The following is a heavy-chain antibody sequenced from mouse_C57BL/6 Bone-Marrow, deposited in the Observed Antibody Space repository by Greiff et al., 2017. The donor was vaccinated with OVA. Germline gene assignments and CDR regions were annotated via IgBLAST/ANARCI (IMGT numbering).Heavy chain of an antibody. CDR2: ISSGGSYT. Sequence: EVQRVESGGDLVKPGGSLKLSCAASGFTFSSYGMSWVRQTPDKRLEWVATISSGGSYTYYTDMVKGRFTISRDNAKNTLYLQMSSLKSEDTAMYYCARDWCYFDYWGQGTTLTVSS. CDR1: GFTFSSYG. V-gene: IGHV5-6*01. J-gene: IGHJ2*01. CDR3: ARDWCYFDY. D-gene: IGHD1-1*02.